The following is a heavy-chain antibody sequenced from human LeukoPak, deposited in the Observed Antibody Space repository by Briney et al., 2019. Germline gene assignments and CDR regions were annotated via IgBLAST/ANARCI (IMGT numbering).Heavy chain of an antibody. CDR3: ARSPEGYCSSTSCYTGYYYYYYMDV. V-gene: IGHV4-38-2*02. J-gene: IGHJ6*03. D-gene: IGHD2-2*02. Sequence: SETLSLTCTVSGYSISSGYYWGWIRQPPGKGLEWIGRIYTSGSTNYNPSLKSRVTMSVDTSKNQFSLKLSSVTAADTAVYYCARSPEGYCSSTSCYTGYYYYYYMDVWGKGTTVTVSS. CDR2: IYTSGST. CDR1: GYSISSGYY.